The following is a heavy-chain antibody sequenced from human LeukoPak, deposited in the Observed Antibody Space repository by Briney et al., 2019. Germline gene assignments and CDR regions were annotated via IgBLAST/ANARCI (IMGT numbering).Heavy chain of an antibody. V-gene: IGHV3-23*01. CDR2: LSGSGITT. D-gene: IGHD6-19*01. CDR1: GFTFSNSA. CDR3: AKGIYSSGWSYFDY. Sequence: AGGSLRLSCAASGFTFSNSAMSWVRQAPGKGLEWVSTLSGSGITTYYADSVKGRFTTSRDNSKNTLYLQMNSLRAEDTAVYYCAKGIYSSGWSYFDYWGHGTLVTVSS. J-gene: IGHJ4*01.